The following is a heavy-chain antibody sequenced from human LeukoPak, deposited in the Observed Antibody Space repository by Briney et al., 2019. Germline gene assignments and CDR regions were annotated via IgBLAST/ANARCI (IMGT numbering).Heavy chain of an antibody. CDR2: IIPILGIA. J-gene: IGHJ4*02. Sequence: SVKVSCKASGGTFSSYAISWVRQAPGQGLGWMGRIIPILGIANYAQKFQGRVTITADKSTSTAYMELSSLRSEDTAVYYCARDPKIAVAGTGVDYWGQGTLVTVSS. CDR3: ARDPKIAVAGTGVDY. V-gene: IGHV1-69*04. D-gene: IGHD6-19*01. CDR1: GGTFSSYA.